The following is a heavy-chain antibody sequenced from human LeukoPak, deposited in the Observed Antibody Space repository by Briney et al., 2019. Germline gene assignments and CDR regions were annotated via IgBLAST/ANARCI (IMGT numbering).Heavy chain of an antibody. J-gene: IGHJ4*02. CDR1: GFTFSSYA. V-gene: IGHV3-23*01. CDR2: ISGSGGST. CDR3: AKVPCSGGSSLP. Sequence: GGSLRLSCAASGFTFSSYAMGWVRQAPGKGLEWVSAISGSGGSTYYADSAKGRFTISRDNSKNTLYLQMNSLRAEDTAVYYCAKVPCSGGSSLPWGQGTLVTVSS. D-gene: IGHD2-15*01.